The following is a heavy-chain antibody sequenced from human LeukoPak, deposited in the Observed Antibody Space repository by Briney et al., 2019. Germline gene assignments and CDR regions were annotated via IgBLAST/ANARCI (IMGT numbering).Heavy chain of an antibody. CDR1: GGSISSGDYY. J-gene: IGHJ4*02. CDR3: ARELPYYDYVWGSYRIIDY. CDR2: IYYSGST. D-gene: IGHD3-16*02. V-gene: IGHV4-30-4*08. Sequence: SQTLSLTCTVSGGSISSGDYYWSWIRQPPGKGPEWIGYIYYSGSTYYNPSLKSRVTISVDTSKNQFSLKLSSVTAADTAVYYCARELPYYDYVWGSYRIIDYWGQGTLVTVSS.